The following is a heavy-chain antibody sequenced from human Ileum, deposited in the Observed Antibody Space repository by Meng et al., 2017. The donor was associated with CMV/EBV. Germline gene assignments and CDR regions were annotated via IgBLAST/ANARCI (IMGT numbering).Heavy chain of an antibody. V-gene: IGHV4-4*07. CDR3: ARWVPGSPGFDF. J-gene: IGHJ4*01. CDR2: IHSTGDT. D-gene: IGHD1-1*01. CDR1: GNATNKNN. Sequence: VRLTHSCPGLLNPSDTHSPTSIVSGNATNKNNWNWVRQPAGKGLEWIGRIHSTGDTYYNPSLKSRVTISIDTSKNQFFLNLNSVTAADTAMYYCARWVPGSPGFDFWGHGTLVTVSS.